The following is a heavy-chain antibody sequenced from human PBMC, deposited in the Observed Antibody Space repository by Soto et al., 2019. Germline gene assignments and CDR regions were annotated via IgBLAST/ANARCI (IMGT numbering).Heavy chain of an antibody. Sequence: PGGSLRLSCAASGFTFSSYDMHWVRQATGKGLEWVSATGTAGDTYYPGSVKGRFTISRENAKNSLYLQMNSLRAGDTAVYYCATGLLRQTGNYYYYYMDVWGKGTTVTVSS. V-gene: IGHV3-13*01. CDR3: ATGLLRQTGNYYYYYMDV. CDR1: GFTFSSYD. J-gene: IGHJ6*03. CDR2: TGTAGDT.